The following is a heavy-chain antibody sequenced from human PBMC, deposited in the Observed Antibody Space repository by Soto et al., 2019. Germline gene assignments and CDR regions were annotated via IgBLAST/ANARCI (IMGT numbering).Heavy chain of an antibody. J-gene: IGHJ4*02. CDR2: IYYSGST. V-gene: IGHV4-39*01. CDR3: ARRESSWVDY. Sequence: WETLSLTCTVSGGSISSSSYYWGWIRQPPGKGLEWIGSIYYSGSTYYNPSLKSRVTISVDTSKNQFSLKLSSVTAADTAVYYCARRESSWVDYWGQGTLVTVSS. D-gene: IGHD6-13*01. CDR1: GGSISSSSYY.